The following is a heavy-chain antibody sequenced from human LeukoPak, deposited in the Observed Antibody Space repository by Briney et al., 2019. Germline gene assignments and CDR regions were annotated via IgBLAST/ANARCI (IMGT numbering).Heavy chain of an antibody. Sequence: ASVKVSCKASGYTFTSYAMHWVRQAPGQRLEWMGWINAGNGNTKYSQKFQGRVTITRDTSVSTAYMELSSLRSEDTAVYYCARGTGYSYGYGFDYWGQGTLVTVSS. CDR2: INAGNGNT. CDR1: GYTFTSYA. CDR3: ARGTGYSYGYGFDY. J-gene: IGHJ4*02. V-gene: IGHV1-3*01. D-gene: IGHD5-18*01.